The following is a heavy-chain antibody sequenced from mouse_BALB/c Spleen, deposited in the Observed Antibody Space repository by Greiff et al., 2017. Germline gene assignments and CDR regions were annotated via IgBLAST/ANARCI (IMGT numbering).Heavy chain of an antibody. Sequence: EVQRVESGGGLVQPGGSRKLSCAASGFTFSSFGMHWVRQAPEKGLEWVAYISSGSSTIYYADTVKGRFTISRDNPKNTLFLQMTSLRSEDTAMYYCARSPDYGSYFDYWGQGTTLTVSS. CDR2: ISSGSSTI. CDR1: GFTFSSFG. D-gene: IGHD1-1*01. V-gene: IGHV5-17*02. CDR3: ARSPDYGSYFDY. J-gene: IGHJ2*01.